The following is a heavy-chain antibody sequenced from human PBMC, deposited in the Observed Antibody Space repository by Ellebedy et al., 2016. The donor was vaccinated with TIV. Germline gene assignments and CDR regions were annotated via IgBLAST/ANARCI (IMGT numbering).Heavy chain of an antibody. J-gene: IGHJ6*03. V-gene: IGHV1-69*13. D-gene: IGHD2-2*01. CDR2: IIPIFGTA. CDR3: ARGGVVPAATRYYYYMDV. Sequence: SVKVSCXASGYTFTSYGISWVRQAPGQGLEWMGGIIPIFGTANYAQKFQGRVTITADESTSTVYMELSSLRSEDTAVYYCARGGVVPAATRYYYYMDVWGKGTTVTVSS. CDR1: GYTFTSYG.